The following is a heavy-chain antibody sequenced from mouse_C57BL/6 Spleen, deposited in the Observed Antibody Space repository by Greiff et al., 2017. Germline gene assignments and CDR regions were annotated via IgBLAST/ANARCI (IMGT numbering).Heavy chain of an antibody. J-gene: IGHJ2*01. D-gene: IGHD1-1*01. CDR1: GYSITSGYY. V-gene: IGHV3-6*01. Sequence: EVKLMESGPGLVKPSQSLSLTCSVTGYSITSGYYWNWIRQFPGNKLEWMGYISYDGSNNYNPSLKNRISITRDTSKNQFFLKLNSVTTEDTATYDCAREGGSFYFDYWGQGTTLTVSS. CDR2: ISYDGSN. CDR3: AREGGSFYFDY.